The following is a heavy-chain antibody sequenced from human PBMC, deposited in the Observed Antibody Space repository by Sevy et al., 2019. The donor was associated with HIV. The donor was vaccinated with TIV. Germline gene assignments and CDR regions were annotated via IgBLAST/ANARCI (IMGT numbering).Heavy chain of an antibody. CDR1: GYTFTSYG. CDR3: GRVVVGFGESQYGWFDP. D-gene: IGHD3-10*01. J-gene: IGHJ5*02. V-gene: IGHV1-18*01. Sequence: ASVKVSCKASGYTFTSYGISWVRQAPGQGLEWMGWISAYNGNTNYAQKLQGRVTMTTDTSTSTAYMELRSLRSDDTAVYYCGRVVVGFGESQYGWFDPWGQGTLVTVSS. CDR2: ISAYNGNT.